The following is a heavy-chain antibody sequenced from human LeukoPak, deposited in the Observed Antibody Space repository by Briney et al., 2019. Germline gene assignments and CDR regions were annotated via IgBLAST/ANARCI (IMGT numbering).Heavy chain of an antibody. CDR1: GDSVSSNNGA. Sequence: SQTLSLTYAISGDSVSSNNGAWNWLRQSPSRGLEWLGRTYYRSKWYSDFADSVKGRITISSDTSKNQFSLQLNSVTPEDTAVYYCARDEGNSGWYTFDYWGQGTLVTVSS. V-gene: IGHV6-1*01. J-gene: IGHJ4*02. CDR2: TYYRSKWYS. D-gene: IGHD6-19*01. CDR3: ARDEGNSGWYTFDY.